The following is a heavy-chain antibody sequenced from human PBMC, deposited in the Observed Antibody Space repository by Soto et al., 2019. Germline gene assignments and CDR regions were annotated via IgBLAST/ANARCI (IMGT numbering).Heavy chain of an antibody. CDR3: ARVPGR. D-gene: IGHD7-27*01. J-gene: IGHJ4*02. V-gene: IGHV4-30-2*01. CDR1: GGSISSGGYS. Sequence: SETLSLTCAVSGGSISSGGYSWSWIRQPPGKGLEWIGYIYHSGSTYYNPSLKSRVTISVDRSKNQFSLKLRSVTAADTAVYYCARVPGRWGQGTLVTVSS. CDR2: IYHSGST.